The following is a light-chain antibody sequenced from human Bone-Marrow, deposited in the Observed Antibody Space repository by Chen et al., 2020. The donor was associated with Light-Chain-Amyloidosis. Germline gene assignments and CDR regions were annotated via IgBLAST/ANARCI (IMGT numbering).Light chain of an antibody. Sequence: SYELTQPPSVSVSPGQTARITCSGDDLPTKYAYWYQQKPGQAPVLVIHRETERPSGISERFCGSSAGTTATLTVSGVEAEDEGDYHCQSADSSGTYEVIFGGGTKLTVL. J-gene: IGLJ2*01. CDR1: DLPTKY. CDR3: QSADSSGTYEVI. CDR2: RET. V-gene: IGLV3-25*03.